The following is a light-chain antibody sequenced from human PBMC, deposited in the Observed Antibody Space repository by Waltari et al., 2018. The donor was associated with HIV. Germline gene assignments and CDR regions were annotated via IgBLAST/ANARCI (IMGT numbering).Light chain of an antibody. Sequence: QTVVTQEPSFSVSPGGTVTLTCGLSSGSVSSRYYPSWYQKTPGLPPRILNYDTNPRSSGVPDRFSGAILGNKAALTITGAQSDDESDYYCLLYVGTGIWVFGGGTKVTVL. J-gene: IGLJ3*02. CDR2: DTN. CDR3: LLYVGTGIWV. CDR1: SGSVSSRYY. V-gene: IGLV8-61*01.